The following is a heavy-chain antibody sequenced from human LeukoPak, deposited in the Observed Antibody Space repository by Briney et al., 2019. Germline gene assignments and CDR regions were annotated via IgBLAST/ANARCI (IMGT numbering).Heavy chain of an antibody. V-gene: IGHV3-30*02. CDR3: VKDSRGGSYLGPTEY. J-gene: IGHJ4*02. Sequence: GGSLRLSCATSGFTFTNYGMHWGRQAPGKGLEWVAFIRYDGSDKYYAESVKGRFTISRDNSKNTLYPQMNSLRAEDTAVYYCVKDSRGGSYLGPTEYWGQGTLVTVSS. CDR2: IRYDGSDK. CDR1: GFTFTNYG. D-gene: IGHD1-26*01.